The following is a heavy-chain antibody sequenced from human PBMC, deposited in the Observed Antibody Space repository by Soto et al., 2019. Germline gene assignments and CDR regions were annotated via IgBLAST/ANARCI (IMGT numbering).Heavy chain of an antibody. D-gene: IGHD6-19*01. CDR2: IYSGGST. J-gene: IGHJ3*02. Sequence: EVQLVESGGGLVQPGGSLRLSCAASGFTVSSNYMSWVRQAPGKGLEWVSVIYSGGSTYYADSVKGRFTISRDNSKNTLYLQMNSLRAEDTAVYYCASTGGWYRDAFDIWGQGTMVTVSS. CDR3: ASTGGWYRDAFDI. CDR1: GFTVSSNY. V-gene: IGHV3-66*01.